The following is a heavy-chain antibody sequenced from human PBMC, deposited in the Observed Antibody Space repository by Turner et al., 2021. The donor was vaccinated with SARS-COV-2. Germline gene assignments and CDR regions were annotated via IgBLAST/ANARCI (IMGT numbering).Heavy chain of an antibody. Sequence: QVQLVQSGAEVKKPGSSVKVSCKASGGTFSTYAISWVRQAPGQGLGWMGGIIPIFGTANYERKFQGRSTITADESTSTAYMELSSLRSEDTAVYYCARGGVGGSSWPKDFDYWGQGTLVTVSS. V-gene: IGHV1-69*01. CDR1: GGTFSTYA. D-gene: IGHD6-13*01. CDR3: ARGGVGGSSWPKDFDY. J-gene: IGHJ4*02. CDR2: IIPIFGTA.